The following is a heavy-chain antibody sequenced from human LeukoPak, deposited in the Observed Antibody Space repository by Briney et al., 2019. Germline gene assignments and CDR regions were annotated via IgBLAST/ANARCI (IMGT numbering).Heavy chain of an antibody. D-gene: IGHD3-3*01. CDR1: GGSISSYY. J-gene: IGHJ4*02. CDR3: ASGYYDFWSGYYVD. V-gene: IGHV4-4*07. Sequence: SETLSLXCTVSGGSISSYYWSWIRQPAGKGLESIGRIYTSGSTNYNPSLKSRVTMSVDTSKNQFSLKLSSVTAADTAVYYCASGYYDFWSGYYVDWGQGTLVTVSS. CDR2: IYTSGST.